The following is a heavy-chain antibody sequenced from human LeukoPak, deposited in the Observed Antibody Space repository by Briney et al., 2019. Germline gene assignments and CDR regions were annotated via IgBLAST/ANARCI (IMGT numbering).Heavy chain of an antibody. J-gene: IGHJ4*02. Sequence: SETLSLTCTVSGGSISSYYWSWIRQPPGKGLEWIGYIYYSGSTNYNPSLKSRVTISVDTSKNQFSLKLSSVTAADTAGYYCARLNSGYYFLVDYWGQGTLVTVSS. CDR3: ARLNSGYYFLVDY. D-gene: IGHD3-10*01. V-gene: IGHV4-59*08. CDR2: IYYSGST. CDR1: GGSISSYY.